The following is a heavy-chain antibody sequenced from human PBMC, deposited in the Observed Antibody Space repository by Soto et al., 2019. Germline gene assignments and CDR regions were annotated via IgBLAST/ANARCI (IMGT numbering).Heavy chain of an antibody. V-gene: IGHV4-4*02. J-gene: IGHJ3*02. D-gene: IGHD3-22*01. CDR3: ARRRITMIVVVFEAFEI. CDR1: GGSISSSYW. CDR2: IYHSGNT. Sequence: QVQLQESGPGLVKPSGTLSLTCAVSGGSISSSYWWSWVRQPPGKGLEWIGEIYHSGNTNYNPSLKSRVTLSVDKSKNQFSLKLSSVTAADTAVYYCARRRITMIVVVFEAFEIWGQGTMVTVSS.